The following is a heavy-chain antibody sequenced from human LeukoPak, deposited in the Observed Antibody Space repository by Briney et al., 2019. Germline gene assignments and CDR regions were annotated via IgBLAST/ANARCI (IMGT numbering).Heavy chain of an antibody. CDR3: ARVGIDGSGSYYNVGGFDI. CDR2: IYYSGST. Sequence: SETLSLTCTVSGGSISSGGYYWSWIRQPPGKGLEWIGYIYYSGSTYYNPSLKSRVTISVDTSKNQFSLKLSSVTAADTAVYYCARVGIDGSGSYYNVGGFDIWGQGTMVTVCS. CDR1: GGSISSGGYY. V-gene: IGHV4-31*03. J-gene: IGHJ3*02. D-gene: IGHD3-10*01.